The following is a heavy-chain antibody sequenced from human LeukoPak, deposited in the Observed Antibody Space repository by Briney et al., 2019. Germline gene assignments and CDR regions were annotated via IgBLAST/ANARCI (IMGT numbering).Heavy chain of an antibody. CDR2: VYHSGST. Sequence: SETLSLTCTVSGYSVINGYYWGWIRQPPGKGLEWVASVYHSGSTNYSPSLKGRVTISLDTSKNQLSLKLASVTAADTAAYYCARGNNGYDVWGQGNLVTVSS. CDR1: GYSVINGYY. CDR3: ARGNNGYDV. V-gene: IGHV4-38-2*02. J-gene: IGHJ4*02. D-gene: IGHD5-12*01.